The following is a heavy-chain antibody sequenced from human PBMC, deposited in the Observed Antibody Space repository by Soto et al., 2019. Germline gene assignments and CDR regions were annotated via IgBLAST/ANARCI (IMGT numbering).Heavy chain of an antibody. J-gene: IGHJ4*02. V-gene: IGHV4-34*01. D-gene: IGHD6-13*01. CDR1: GGSFSNYY. CDR2: INQSGIT. Sequence: PSEILSLTCAVYGGSFSNYYWSWIRQPPGKGLEWIGEINQSGITNYNPSLKSRVTISEDASKNQFSLKLSSVTAADTAVYYCARGNGIASRPADYWGQGTLVTVSS. CDR3: ARGNGIASRPADY.